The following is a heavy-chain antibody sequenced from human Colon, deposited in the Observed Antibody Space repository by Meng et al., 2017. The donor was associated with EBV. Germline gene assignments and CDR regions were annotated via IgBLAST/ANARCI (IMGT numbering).Heavy chain of an antibody. V-gene: IGHV4-4*02. CDR3: ARVEAYCGGDCYHPR. CDR2: IYHSGST. D-gene: IGHD2-21*02. CDR1: GGSLSSRHW. J-gene: IGHJ4*02. Sequence: QVQLQESGPGLVKPSGPLSLTCAVSGGSLSSRHWWSWVRQPPGKGLEWIGEIYHSGSTNYNPSLKSRVTISVDESKNQFSLRLSSVTAADTAVYYCARVEAYCGGDCYHPRWGQGTLVTVSS.